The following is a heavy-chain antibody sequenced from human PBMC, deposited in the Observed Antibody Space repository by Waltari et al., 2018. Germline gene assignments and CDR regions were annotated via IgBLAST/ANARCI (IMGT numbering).Heavy chain of an antibody. V-gene: IGHV5-51*03. Sequence: EVQLVQSGAEVKKSGESLKISCKVNGDYFAKHWVGWVRHTPGKGLEWMGIIYPHDSEVRYSPLFRGQVTISADKAINTAYLQWGSLKASDTAIYYCGRYGHLKPFDYWGQGTPVTVS. D-gene: IGHD3-10*01. CDR1: GDYFAKHW. J-gene: IGHJ4*02. CDR3: GRYGHLKPFDY. CDR2: IYPHDSEV.